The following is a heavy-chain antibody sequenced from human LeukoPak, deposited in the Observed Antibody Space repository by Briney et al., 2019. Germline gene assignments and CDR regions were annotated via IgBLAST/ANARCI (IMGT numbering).Heavy chain of an antibody. D-gene: IGHD5-18*01. CDR3: AGIQLRND. CDR1: GGSISSGGYS. Sequence: SQTLSLTCAVSGGSISSGGYSWSWIRQPPGKGLEWIGEINHSGSTNYNPSLKSRVTISVDTSKNQFSLKLSSVTAADTAVYYCAGIQLRNDWGQGTLVTVSS. V-gene: IGHV4-30-2*01. CDR2: INHSGST. J-gene: IGHJ4*02.